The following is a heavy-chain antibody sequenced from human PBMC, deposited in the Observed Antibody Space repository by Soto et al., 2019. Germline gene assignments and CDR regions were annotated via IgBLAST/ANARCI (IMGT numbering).Heavy chain of an antibody. D-gene: IGHD2-2*01. V-gene: IGHV3-21*01. CDR3: ARGDIVVVPAGNGMDV. CDR2: ISSSSSYI. CDR1: GFTFSSYS. J-gene: IGHJ6*02. Sequence: GGSLRLSCAASGFTFSSYSMNWVRQAPGKGLEWVSSISSSSSYIYYADSVKGRFTISRDNAKNSLYLQMNSLRAEDTAVYYCARGDIVVVPAGNGMDVWGQGTTVTVSS.